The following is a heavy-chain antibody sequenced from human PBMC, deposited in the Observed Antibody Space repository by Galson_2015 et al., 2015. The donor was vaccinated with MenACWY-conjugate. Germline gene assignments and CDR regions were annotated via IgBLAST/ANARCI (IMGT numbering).Heavy chain of an antibody. V-gene: IGHV4-4*02. CDR1: GVSISTNNW. CDR3: VRASYDFLTAFCLDY. Sequence: SETLSLTCAVSGVSISTNNWWTWVRQSPGKGLEWIGEVHHSGRTNYNPSLERRVTISVDNSRDQFSLKVTSVTAADTAVYYCVRASYDFLTAFCLDYWGQGAQVIVSS. CDR2: VHHSGRT. D-gene: IGHD3-9*01. J-gene: IGHJ4*02.